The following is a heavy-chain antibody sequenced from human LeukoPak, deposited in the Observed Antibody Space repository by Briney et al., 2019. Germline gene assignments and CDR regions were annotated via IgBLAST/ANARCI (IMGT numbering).Heavy chain of an antibody. V-gene: IGHV3-23*01. Sequence: GGSLRLSCAASGFTFSSYAMSWVRQAPGKGLEWVSAISGSDGSTYYADSVKGRFTISRDNSKNTLYLQMNSLRAEDTAVYYCARGGGTVVTPLAYWGQGTLVTVSS. CDR1: GFTFSSYA. J-gene: IGHJ4*02. CDR3: ARGGGTVVTPLAY. D-gene: IGHD4-23*01. CDR2: ISGSDGST.